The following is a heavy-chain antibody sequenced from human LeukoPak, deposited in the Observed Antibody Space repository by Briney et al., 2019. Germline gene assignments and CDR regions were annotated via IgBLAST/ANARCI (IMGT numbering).Heavy chain of an antibody. CDR1: GFTFSSYA. V-gene: IGHV3-23*01. CDR2: ISGSGGST. CDR3: ANGPTTVITRFDY. J-gene: IGHJ4*02. D-gene: IGHD4-11*01. Sequence: PGGSLRLSCAASGFTFSSYAMSWVRQASGKGLEWVSAISGSGGSTYYADSVKGRFTISRDNSKNTLYLQMNSLRAEETAVYYCANGPTTVITRFDYWGQGTLVTVSS.